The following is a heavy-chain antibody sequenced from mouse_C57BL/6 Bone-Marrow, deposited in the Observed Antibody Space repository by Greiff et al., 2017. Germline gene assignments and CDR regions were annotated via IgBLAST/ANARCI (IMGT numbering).Heavy chain of an antibody. J-gene: IGHJ3*01. D-gene: IGHD3-1*01. CDR2: IHPNSGST. CDR3: ARGEKKHGLHFAY. Sequence: VQLQQPGAELVKPGASVKLSCKASGYTFTSYWMHWVKQRPGQGLEWIGMIHPNSGSTNYNEKFKSKATLTVDKSSGTAYMQLSSLTSEDSAVYYCARGEKKHGLHFAYWGQGTLVTVSA. V-gene: IGHV1-64*01. CDR1: GYTFTSYW.